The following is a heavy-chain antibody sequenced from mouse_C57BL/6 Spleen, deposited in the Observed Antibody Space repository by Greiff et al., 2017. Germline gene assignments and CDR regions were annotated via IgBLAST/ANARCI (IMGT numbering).Heavy chain of an antibody. CDR2: ISSGSSTI. D-gene: IGHD2-14*01. CDR1: GFTFSDYG. Sequence: EVLLVESGGGLVKPGGSLKLSCAASGFTFSDYGMHWVRQAPEKGLEWVAYISSGSSTIYYADTVKGRFTISRDNAKNTLFLQMTSLRSEDTAMYYCAREVRPGGYFDVWGTGTTVTVSS. CDR3: AREVRPGGYFDV. V-gene: IGHV5-17*01. J-gene: IGHJ1*03.